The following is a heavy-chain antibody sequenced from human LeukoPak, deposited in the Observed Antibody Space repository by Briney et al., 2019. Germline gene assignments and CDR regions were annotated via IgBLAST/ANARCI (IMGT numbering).Heavy chain of an antibody. CDR2: IFTSGNT. CDR3: ARRGDSSSWFDDY. V-gene: IGHV4-61*02. J-gene: IGHJ4*02. Sequence: SQTLSLTCTVSGGSISSGIYYWSWIRQPAGKGLEWIGRIFTSGNTNYNPSLKSRVTISVDTSKNQFSLKLSSVTAADTAVYYCARRGDSSSWFDDYWGQGTLVTVSS. CDR1: GGSISSGIYY. D-gene: IGHD6-13*01.